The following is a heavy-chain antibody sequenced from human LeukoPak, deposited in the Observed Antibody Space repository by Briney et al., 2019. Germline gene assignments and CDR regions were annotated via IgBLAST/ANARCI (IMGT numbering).Heavy chain of an antibody. Sequence: GGSLRLSCAASGFTLSSYSMNWVRQAPGKGLEWVSSITSSGRYIYYADSVKGRFTISRDNSKNTLYLQMNSLRAEDTAVYYCARDGIPTTYYYYYYYMDVWGKGTTVTVSS. CDR2: ITSSGRYI. D-gene: IGHD2/OR15-2a*01. CDR3: ARDGIPTTYYYYYYYMDV. J-gene: IGHJ6*03. CDR1: GFTLSSYS. V-gene: IGHV3-21*04.